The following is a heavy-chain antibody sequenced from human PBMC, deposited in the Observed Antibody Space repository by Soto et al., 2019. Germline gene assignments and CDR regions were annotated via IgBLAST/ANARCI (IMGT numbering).Heavy chain of an antibody. J-gene: IGHJ4*02. Sequence: RLSCEASGCIFTNYAMSWVLQAPGKGLEWVSSIAGSGRTTYYADSVKGRFTVSRDNSKSTLFLQMNSLRAEDTAVYYCAKASSGWTPQYFDYLGQGTLVTFSP. V-gene: IGHV3-23*01. D-gene: IGHD6-19*01. CDR1: GCIFTNYA. CDR3: AKASSGWTPQYFDY. CDR2: IAGSGRTT.